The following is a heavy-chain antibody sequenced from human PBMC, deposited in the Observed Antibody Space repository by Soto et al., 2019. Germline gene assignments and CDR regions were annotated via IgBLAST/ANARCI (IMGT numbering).Heavy chain of an antibody. V-gene: IGHV3-23*01. D-gene: IGHD6-13*01. J-gene: IGHJ3*02. CDR1: GFTFSSYA. CDR3: AKGGPYSSSWFDAFDI. CDR2: ISGSGGST. Sequence: GGSLRLSRAASGFTFSSYAMSWVRQAPGKGLEWVSAISGSGGSTHYADSVQGRFTISRDNSKNTLYLQMNTLRAEDTAVYYCAKGGPYSSSWFDAFDIWGQGTMVTVSS.